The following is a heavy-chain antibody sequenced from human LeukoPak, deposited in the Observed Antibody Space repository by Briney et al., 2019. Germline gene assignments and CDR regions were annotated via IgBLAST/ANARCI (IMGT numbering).Heavy chain of an antibody. D-gene: IGHD1-7*01. Sequence: SETLSLTCTVSGGSISSYYWSGIRKPPGKGLEWIGHIYYSGSTNYNTSLKSRVTISVDTSKHQLSLTLSSVTAADTAVYYCARVEYGITGTTQDWYFDLWPRGTLVPVSS. J-gene: IGHJ2*01. V-gene: IGHV4-59*01. CDR1: GGSISSYY. CDR2: IYYSGST. CDR3: ARVEYGITGTTQDWYFDL.